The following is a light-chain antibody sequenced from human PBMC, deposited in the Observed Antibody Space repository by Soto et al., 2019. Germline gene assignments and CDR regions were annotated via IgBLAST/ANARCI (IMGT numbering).Light chain of an antibody. V-gene: IGKV1-9*01. CDR1: QGISSY. CDR3: QGLNYYPIT. CDR2: AAS. J-gene: IGKJ5*01. Sequence: DIQLTQSPSFLSASVGERVTITCRASQGISSYLAWYQQKPGEAPKFLIYAASSLRGGVPSRFSGSGSGTEFTLTISRLHPEDVATYYCQGLNYYPITFGQGTRLEIK.